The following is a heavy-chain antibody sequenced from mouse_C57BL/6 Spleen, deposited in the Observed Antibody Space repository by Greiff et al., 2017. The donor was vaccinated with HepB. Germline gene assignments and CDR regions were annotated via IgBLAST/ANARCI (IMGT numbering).Heavy chain of an antibody. V-gene: IGHV1-55*01. CDR2: IYPGSGST. J-gene: IGHJ1*03. CDR3: ARDKGPYYYGSSYGYFDV. CDR1: GYTFTSYW. Sequence: QVQLQQPGAELVKPGASVTMSCKASGYTFTSYWITWVKQRPGQGLEWIGDIYPGSGSTNYNEKFKSKATLTVDTSSSTAYMQLSSLTSEDSAVYYCARDKGPYYYGSSYGYFDVGGTETTVTVSS. D-gene: IGHD1-1*01.